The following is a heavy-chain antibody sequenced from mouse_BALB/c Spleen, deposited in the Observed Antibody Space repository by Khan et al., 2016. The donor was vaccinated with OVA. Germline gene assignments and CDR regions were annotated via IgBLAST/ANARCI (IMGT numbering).Heavy chain of an antibody. D-gene: IGHD1-1*01. Sequence: VQLQESGPGLVKPSQSLSLTCTVTGYSITTNYAWDWIRQFPGNKLEWMGYISYSGSTSYNQSLKSRISITRDTSKNQFFLQLNSVTTEDTATYYCARKNYYGYAVDYGGQGTSVTVSS. CDR3: ARKNYYGYAVDY. CDR1: GYSITTNYA. J-gene: IGHJ4*01. V-gene: IGHV3-2*02. CDR2: ISYSGST.